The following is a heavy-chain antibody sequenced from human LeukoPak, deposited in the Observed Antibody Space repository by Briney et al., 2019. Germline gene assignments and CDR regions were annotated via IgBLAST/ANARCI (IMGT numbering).Heavy chain of an antibody. D-gene: IGHD3-10*01. CDR2: INHSGST. J-gene: IGHJ4*02. CDR1: GGSFSGYY. V-gene: IGHV4-34*01. Sequence: SETLSLTCAVYGGSFSGYYWSWIRQPPGKGLEWIGEINHSGSTNYNPSLKSRVTISVDTSKNQFSLKLSSVTAADTAVYYCARLEDYGSGSYYQPWGQGTLVTVSS. CDR3: ARLEDYGSGSYYQP.